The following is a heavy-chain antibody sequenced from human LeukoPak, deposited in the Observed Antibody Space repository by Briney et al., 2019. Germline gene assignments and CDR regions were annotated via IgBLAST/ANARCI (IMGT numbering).Heavy chain of an antibody. CDR1: GFTFSGYY. Sequence: GGSLRLSCAASGFTFSGYYMSWIRQAPGKGLEWVSYISSSGSTIYYADSVKGRFTISRDNAKNSLYLQMNSLRAEDTAVYYCARVSGYYDSSGYYFDYWGQGTLVTVSS. CDR3: ARVSGYYDSSGYYFDY. D-gene: IGHD3-22*01. V-gene: IGHV3-11*01. J-gene: IGHJ4*02. CDR2: ISSSGSTI.